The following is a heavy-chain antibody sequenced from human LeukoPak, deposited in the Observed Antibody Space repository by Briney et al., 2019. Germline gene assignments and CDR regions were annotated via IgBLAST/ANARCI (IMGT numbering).Heavy chain of an antibody. V-gene: IGHV3-23*01. Sequence: GGSLRLSCAASGFTFTTYAMSWVRQAPGKGLEWVSAISGSGGSTYYADSVKGRFTISRDNSKNTLYLQMNSLRAEDTAVYYCAKDSRGNSGWFDPWGQGTLVTVSS. D-gene: IGHD4-23*01. J-gene: IGHJ5*02. CDR2: ISGSGGST. CDR3: AKDSRGNSGWFDP. CDR1: GFTFTTYA.